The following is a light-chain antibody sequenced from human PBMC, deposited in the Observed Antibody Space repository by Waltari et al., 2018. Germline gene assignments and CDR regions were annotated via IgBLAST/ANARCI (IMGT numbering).Light chain of an antibody. J-gene: IGLJ2*01. Sequence: QSALTQPPSASGSPGQSVIISCTGTSSDIGSYNYVSLYQQHPGRAPKLIIHGVTHPPSGVPERFSASKSGNTASLTVSGLQAEDEAKYYCSSYAGIKNYVLFGGGTQLTVL. CDR1: SSDIGSYNY. CDR3: SSYAGIKNYVL. V-gene: IGLV2-8*01. CDR2: GVT.